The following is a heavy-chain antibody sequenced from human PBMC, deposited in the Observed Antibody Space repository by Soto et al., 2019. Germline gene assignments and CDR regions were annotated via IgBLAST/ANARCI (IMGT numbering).Heavy chain of an antibody. J-gene: IGHJ1*01. CDR2: ISSSGSTI. V-gene: IGHV3-48*03. D-gene: IGHD3-22*01. Sequence: GGSLRLSCAASGFTFSSYEMNWVRQAPGKGPEWVSYISSSGSTIYYADSVKGRFTTSRDNAKNSLYLQMNSLRAEDTAVYYCARAPYYYDSSGYYYGEPRPEYFQHWGQGTLVTVSS. CDR1: GFTFSSYE. CDR3: ARAPYYYDSSGYYYGEPRPEYFQH.